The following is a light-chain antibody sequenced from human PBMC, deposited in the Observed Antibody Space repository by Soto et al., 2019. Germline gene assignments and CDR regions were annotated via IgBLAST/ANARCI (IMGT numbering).Light chain of an antibody. CDR2: EVT. V-gene: IGLV2-14*01. CDR1: GSDVGGCNF. J-gene: IGLJ3*02. CDR3: SSYTSSSGWV. Sequence: QSALTQPASVSGSPGQSISISCTGTGSDVGGCNFVSWYQQHPGKAPKLIIHEVTNRPSGISNRFSASKAGNTAFLAISGLQADDEADYYCSSYTSSSGWVFGGGTKLTVL.